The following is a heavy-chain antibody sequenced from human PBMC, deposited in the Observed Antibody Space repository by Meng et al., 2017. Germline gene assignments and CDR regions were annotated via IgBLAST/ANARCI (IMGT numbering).Heavy chain of an antibody. Sequence: IQLQQSGPGLVKPSQTLSLICAISGDSFSSNSAAWNWIRQSPSRGLEWLGRAYYRSKWYHDYAESVKSRISIDPDTSKNQFSLQLRSVTPEDSAVYYCARGSYSFDSWGQRTLVTVSS. D-gene: IGHD1-26*01. V-gene: IGHV6-1*01. J-gene: IGHJ4*02. CDR2: AYYRSKWYH. CDR1: GDSFSSNSAA. CDR3: ARGSYSFDS.